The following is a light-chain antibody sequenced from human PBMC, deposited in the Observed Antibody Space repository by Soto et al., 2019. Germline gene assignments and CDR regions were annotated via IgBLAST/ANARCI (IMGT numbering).Light chain of an antibody. V-gene: IGLV2-14*03. CDR3: GSYTTSSNYV. CDR1: ISDVGSYNY. Sequence: QSALTQPASVSGSPGQSITISCTGTISDVGSYNYVSWYQQYPGKAPKLMIYDVSTRPSGVSDRFSGSKSGNTASLTISGLRAEDEADYYCGSYTTSSNYVFGTGTQLPS. J-gene: IGLJ1*01. CDR2: DVS.